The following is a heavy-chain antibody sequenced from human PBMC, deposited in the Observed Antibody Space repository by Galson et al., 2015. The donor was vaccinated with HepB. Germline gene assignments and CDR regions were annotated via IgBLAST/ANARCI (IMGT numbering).Heavy chain of an antibody. J-gene: IGHJ6*03. CDR3: ARHGLSTYPMEFHFFYYYMDV. Sequence: QSGAEVKKPGESLKISCKGSGHSFTNYWIGWVRQMPGKGLEWMGIIYPGDSDARYSPSFQGQVTISADKSITTAYLQWSSLKASDTAIYYCARHGLSTYPMEFHFFYYYMDVWGKGTTVTVSS. D-gene: IGHD2/OR15-2a*01. V-gene: IGHV5-51*01. CDR1: GHSFTNYW. CDR2: IYPGDSDA.